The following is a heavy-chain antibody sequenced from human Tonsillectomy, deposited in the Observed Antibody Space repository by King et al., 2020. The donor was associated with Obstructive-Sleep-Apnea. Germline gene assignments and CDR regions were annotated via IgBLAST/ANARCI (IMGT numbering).Heavy chain of an antibody. CDR2: IDDSGST. CDR1: GGSFSGHN. CDR3: ARRDDY. J-gene: IGHJ4*02. Sequence: VQLQQWGAGLLKPSETLSLTCAVYGGSFSGHNWSWIRQSPGKGLQWIGEIDDSGSTNYNPSLKSRVTISVDTSKNQFSLKLNSVTAADTAVYYCARRDDYRGQRTLVTVSS. V-gene: IGHV4-34*01.